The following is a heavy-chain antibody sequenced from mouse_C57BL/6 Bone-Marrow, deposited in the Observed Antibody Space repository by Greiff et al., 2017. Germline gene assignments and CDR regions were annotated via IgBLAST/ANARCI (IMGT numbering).Heavy chain of an antibody. CDR1: GYTFTSYW. CDR2: IDPSDSYT. CDR3: ARSDYYDGFAY. J-gene: IGHJ3*01. Sequence: QVQLQQPGAELVKPGASVKLSCKASGYTFTSYWMQWVKQRPGQGLEWIGEIDPSDSYTNYNQKFKGKATLTVDTSSSTAYMQLSSLTSEDSAVYYCARSDYYDGFAYWGQGTLVTVSA. D-gene: IGHD1-1*01. V-gene: IGHV1-50*01.